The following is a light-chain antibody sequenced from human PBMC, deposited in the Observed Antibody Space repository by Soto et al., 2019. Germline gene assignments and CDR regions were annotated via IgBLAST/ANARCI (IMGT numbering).Light chain of an antibody. CDR2: AAS. Sequence: DVQLTQSPSSLSASVGDRVTITCRASQDINSWLAWYQQKPGQAPKSLIYAASSLQTGVPSRFSGSESGTDFTLTISSLLPEDSATYYCQQYNVYPLTFGGGTKVEIK. V-gene: IGKV1D-16*01. J-gene: IGKJ4*01. CDR1: QDINSW. CDR3: QQYNVYPLT.